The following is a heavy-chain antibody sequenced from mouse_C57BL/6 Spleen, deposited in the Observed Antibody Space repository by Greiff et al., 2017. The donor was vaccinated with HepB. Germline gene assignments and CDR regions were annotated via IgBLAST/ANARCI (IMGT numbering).Heavy chain of an antibody. J-gene: IGHJ3*01. D-gene: IGHD2-3*01. V-gene: IGHV5-17*01. CDR2: ISSGSSTI. CDR1: GFTFSDYG. CDR3: ERHTIVTPFAY. Sequence: EVQLVESGGGLVKPGGSLKLSCAASGFTFSDYGMHWVRQAPEKGLEWVAYISSGSSTIYYADTVKGRFTISRDNAKNTLFLQMTSLRSGDTAMYYCERHTIVTPFAYWGQGTLVTVSA.